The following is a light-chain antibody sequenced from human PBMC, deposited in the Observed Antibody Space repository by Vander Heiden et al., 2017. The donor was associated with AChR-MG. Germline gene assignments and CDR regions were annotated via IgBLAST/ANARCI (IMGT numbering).Light chain of an antibody. CDR1: QSVSSY. CDR3: QHRSNWPPN. J-gene: IGKJ5*01. Sequence: EIVLTQSPATLSLSPGERATLPSRPSQSVSSYLAWYRQKPGQAPRLLIYDASSRATGIPARFSGSGSGTDFTLTINSLEPEDFAVYYCQHRSNWPPNFGQGTRLEIK. CDR2: DAS. V-gene: IGKV3-11*01.